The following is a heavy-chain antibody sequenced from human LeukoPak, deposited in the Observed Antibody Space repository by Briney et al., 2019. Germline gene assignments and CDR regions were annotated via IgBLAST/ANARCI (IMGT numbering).Heavy chain of an antibody. CDR1: GFTFSSYA. D-gene: IGHD3-22*01. J-gene: IGHJ4*02. V-gene: IGHV3-23*01. CDR2: ISGSGGST. Sequence: GGSLRLSCAASGFTFSSYAMSWVRQAPGRGLEWVSAISGSGGSTYYADSVKGRFTISRDNSKNTLYLQMNSLRAEDTAVYYCSKDLYYYDSSGYYTTGDFDYWGQGTLVTVSS. CDR3: SKDLYYYDSSGYYTTGDFDY.